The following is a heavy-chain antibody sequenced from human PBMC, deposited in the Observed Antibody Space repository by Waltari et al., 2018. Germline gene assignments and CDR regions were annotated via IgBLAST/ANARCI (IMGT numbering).Heavy chain of an antibody. V-gene: IGHV1-69-2*01. CDR1: GFEFGAIY. J-gene: IGHJ4*02. D-gene: IGHD3-10*01. CDR3: TVSEVGEYCEK. Sequence: VRLVQSGAEMRKPGTTLKISCQVSGFEFGAIYVHWVRQAPENGRELVVLCDQGDGRTIYAETCQGRCTSAAHTSTNRLNSEVLGLRLDDAALYYCTVSEVGEYCEKWGQGILATVSS. CDR2: CDQGDGRT.